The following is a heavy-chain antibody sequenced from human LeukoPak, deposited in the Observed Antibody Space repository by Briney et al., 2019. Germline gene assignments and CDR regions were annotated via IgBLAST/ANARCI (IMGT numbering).Heavy chain of an antibody. Sequence: SGGSLRLSCAASGFTFSGYSMNWVRQAPGKGLEGVSYISSSSSTIYYADSVKGRFTISRDNAKNSLYLQMNSLRAEDTAVYYCAGEGICSSTSCYQSHYYYYMDVWGKGTTVTVSS. V-gene: IGHV3-48*01. CDR2: ISSSSSTI. CDR3: AGEGICSSTSCYQSHYYYYMDV. J-gene: IGHJ6*03. CDR1: GFTFSGYS. D-gene: IGHD2-2*01.